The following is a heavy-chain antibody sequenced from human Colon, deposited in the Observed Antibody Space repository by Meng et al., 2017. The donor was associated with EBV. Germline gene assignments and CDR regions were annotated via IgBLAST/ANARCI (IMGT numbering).Heavy chain of an antibody. CDR3: ARDVDTSSHYSRFDP. CDR1: GFRLRRYG. CDR2: ILFDGSRK. D-gene: IGHD3-22*01. J-gene: IGHJ5*02. V-gene: IGHV3-33*01. Sequence: GGAGGVWGPLGAPLQLLRAACGFRLRRYGIHWGRQAPGKGLDWVCVILFDGSRKYYADSVKGRVTVSRDESKNTVYLQMNSLRAEDTAIYYCARDVDTSSHYSRFDPWGQGTLVTVSS.